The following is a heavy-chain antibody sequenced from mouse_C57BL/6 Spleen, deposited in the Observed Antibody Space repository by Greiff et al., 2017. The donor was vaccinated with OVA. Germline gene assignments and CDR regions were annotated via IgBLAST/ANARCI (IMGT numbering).Heavy chain of an antibody. D-gene: IGHD1-1*01. CDR2: ISGGGGNT. CDR3: ARHHYYGSNLDY. Sequence: EVQLVESGGGLVKPGGSLKLSCAASGFTFSSYTMSWVRQTPEKRLEWVATISGGGGNTYYPDSVTGRFTISRDNAKNTLYLQMSSLRSEDTALYYCARHHYYGSNLDYWGQGTTLTVSS. V-gene: IGHV5-9*01. CDR1: GFTFSSYT. J-gene: IGHJ2*01.